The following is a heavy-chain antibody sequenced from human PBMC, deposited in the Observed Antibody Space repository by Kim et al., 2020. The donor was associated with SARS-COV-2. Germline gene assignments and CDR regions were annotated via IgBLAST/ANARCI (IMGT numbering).Heavy chain of an antibody. CDR2: INHSGST. V-gene: IGHV4-34*01. CDR1: GGSFSGYY. CDR3: ARGMYSSSWYGKRDWFDP. J-gene: IGHJ5*02. D-gene: IGHD6-13*01. Sequence: SETLSLTCAVYGGSFSGYYWSWIRQPPGKGLEWIGEINHSGSTNYNPSLKSRVTISVDTSKNQFSLKLSSVTAADTAVYYCARGMYSSSWYGKRDWFDPWGQGTLVTASS.